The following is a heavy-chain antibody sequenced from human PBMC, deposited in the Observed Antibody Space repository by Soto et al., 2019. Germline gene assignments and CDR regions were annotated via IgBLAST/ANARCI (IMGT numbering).Heavy chain of an antibody. D-gene: IGHD6-6*01. CDR1: GDSVSSNSAA. CDR3: ARGESSSGAFDI. J-gene: IGHJ3*02. CDR2: TYCRSKWYN. Sequence: SQTLSLTCAISGDSVSSNSAAWNWIRQSPSRGLEWLGRTYCRSKWYNDYAVPVKSRLTVNPDTSKNQFSLQLNSVTPEDTAVYFCARGESSSGAFDIWGQGTMVTVSS. V-gene: IGHV6-1*01.